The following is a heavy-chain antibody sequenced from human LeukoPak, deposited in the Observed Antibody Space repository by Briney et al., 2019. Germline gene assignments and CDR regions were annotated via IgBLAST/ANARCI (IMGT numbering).Heavy chain of an antibody. CDR1: DASISRYY. D-gene: IGHD5-24*01. CDR3: ARAGGYNSPCAY. Sequence: SETLSLTCTVYDASISRYYWSWIRQPPGKGLEWIGYIYYSGTTNYDPSLKSRVSISIDTSKNQFSLRLTSVTAADTAVYYCARAGGYNSPCAYWGQGTLVTVSS. CDR2: IYYSGTT. J-gene: IGHJ4*02. V-gene: IGHV4-59*01.